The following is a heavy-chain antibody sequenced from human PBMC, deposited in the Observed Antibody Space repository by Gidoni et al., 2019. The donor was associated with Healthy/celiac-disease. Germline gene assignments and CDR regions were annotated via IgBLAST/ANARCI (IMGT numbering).Heavy chain of an antibody. CDR3: ARERPAYCSSGDCWGWFDP. CDR2: IWYDGSNK. D-gene: IGHD2-15*01. Sequence: QVQLVASGGGVVQPGRSLSLSWAASGFTFSSFALLWGRQAPGKGLAWVAVIWYDGSNKYYADSGKGLFTTSRDNSKNTRYLQMNSLRAEDTAVYYCARERPAYCSSGDCWGWFDPWGQGTLVTVSS. CDR1: GFTFSSFA. J-gene: IGHJ5*02. V-gene: IGHV3-33*01.